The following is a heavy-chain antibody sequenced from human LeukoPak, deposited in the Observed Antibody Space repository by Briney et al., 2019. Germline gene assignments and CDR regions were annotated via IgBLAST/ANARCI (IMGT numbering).Heavy chain of an antibody. CDR1: GGSISSSSYY. J-gene: IGHJ4*02. V-gene: IGHV3-11*04. CDR3: ARLFSSALDY. D-gene: IGHD6-19*01. Sequence: KASETLSLTCTVSGGSISSSSYYWGWIRQAPGKGLEWVSYISNSGNTIYYADSVKGRFTISRDNTKNSLYLQMSSLRSADTAVYYCARLFSSALDYWGQGTLVTVSS. CDR2: ISNSGNTI.